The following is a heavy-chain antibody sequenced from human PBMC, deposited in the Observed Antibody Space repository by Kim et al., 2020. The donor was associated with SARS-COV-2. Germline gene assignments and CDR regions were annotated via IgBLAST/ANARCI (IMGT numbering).Heavy chain of an antibody. CDR1: GFTVSSKY. CDR2: IYVADRT. V-gene: IGHV3-53*01. J-gene: IGHJ4*02. Sequence: GGSLRLSCAASGFTVSSKYMSWVRQAPGKGLEWVSVIYVADRTYYADSVKGRFTMSRYNSKNMVYLQMSSLRAEDTAVYYCSSRRALVGTAYDNWCQGTL. CDR3: SSRRALVGTAYDN. D-gene: IGHD1-26*01.